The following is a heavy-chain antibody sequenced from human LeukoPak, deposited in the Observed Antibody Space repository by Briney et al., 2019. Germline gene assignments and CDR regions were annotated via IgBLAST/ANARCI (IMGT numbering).Heavy chain of an antibody. Sequence: SETLSLTCTVSGGSISSSSYYWGWIRQPPGKGLEWIGEINHSGSTNYNPSLKSRVTISVDTSKNQFSLKLSSVTAADTAVYYCATRGYSYGYRKIDYWGQGTLVTVSS. CDR1: GGSISSSSYY. J-gene: IGHJ4*02. V-gene: IGHV4-39*07. CDR3: ATRGYSYGYRKIDY. CDR2: INHSGST. D-gene: IGHD5-18*01.